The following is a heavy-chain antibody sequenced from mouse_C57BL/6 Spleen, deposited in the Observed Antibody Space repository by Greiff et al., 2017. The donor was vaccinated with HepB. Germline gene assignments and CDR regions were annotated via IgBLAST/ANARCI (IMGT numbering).Heavy chain of an antibody. CDR2: IHPNSGST. Sequence: QVQLQQPGAELVKPGASVKLSCKASGYTFTSYWMHWVKQRPGQGLEWIGMIHPNSGSTNYNEKFKSKATLTVDKSSSTAYMQLSSLTSEDSAVYYCAKGALTGAWFAYWGQGTLVTVSA. CDR3: AKGALTGAWFAY. J-gene: IGHJ3*01. D-gene: IGHD4-1*01. V-gene: IGHV1-64*01. CDR1: GYTFTSYW.